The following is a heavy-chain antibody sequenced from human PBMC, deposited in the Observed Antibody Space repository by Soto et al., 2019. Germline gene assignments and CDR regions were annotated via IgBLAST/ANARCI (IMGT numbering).Heavy chain of an antibody. D-gene: IGHD2-15*01. CDR1: GFTFSSYG. CDR2: ICDSGSSK. V-gene: IGHV3-33*06. J-gene: IGHJ4*02. CDR3: AKDRYPAYDY. Sequence: GGSLRLSCAASGFTFSSYGMHWVRQAPGKGLEWVSVICDSGSSKYYADSVKGRFTISRDNSKNTLYLQMNSLRAEDTAVYYCAKDRYPAYDYWGQGTLVTVSS.